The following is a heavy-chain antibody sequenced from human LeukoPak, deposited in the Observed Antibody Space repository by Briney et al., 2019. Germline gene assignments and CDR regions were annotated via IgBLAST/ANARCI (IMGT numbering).Heavy chain of an antibody. D-gene: IGHD1-26*01. Sequence: GASVKVSCKASGGTFSSYAISWVRQAPGQGLEWMGGIIPIFGTANYAQKFQGRVTITADKSTSTAYMELSSLRSEDTAVYYCARNRIVGATGEYYYMDVWGKGTTVTVSS. CDR3: ARNRIVGATGEYYYMDV. CDR2: IIPIFGTA. J-gene: IGHJ6*03. CDR1: GGTFSSYA. V-gene: IGHV1-69*06.